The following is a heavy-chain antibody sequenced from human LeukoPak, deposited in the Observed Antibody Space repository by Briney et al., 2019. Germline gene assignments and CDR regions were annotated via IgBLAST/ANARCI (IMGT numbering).Heavy chain of an antibody. CDR1: GYSLSEFS. J-gene: IGHJ4*02. D-gene: IGHD3-22*01. Sequence: ASVKVSCKVSGYSLSEFSLHWVRQAPGKGLEWMGVFDPEDGETINTLNFQGRVTMTEDTSKDTAYMELSSLRSEDTAVYYCATGGDDSSGYWTDFDFWGQGTQVTVSS. V-gene: IGHV1-24*01. CDR3: ATGGDDSSGYWTDFDF. CDR2: FDPEDGET.